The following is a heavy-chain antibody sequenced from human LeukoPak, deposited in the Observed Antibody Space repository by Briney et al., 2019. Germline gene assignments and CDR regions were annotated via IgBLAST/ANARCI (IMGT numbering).Heavy chain of an antibody. J-gene: IGHJ5*02. CDR1: GFTFGDYA. Sequence: GGSLRLSCTASGFTFGDYAMNWVRQAPGKGLEWVSHISSSGSTIYYADSVKGRFTISRDNAKNSLYLQMNSLRAEDTAVYYCASISDHNWFDPWGQGTLVTVSS. CDR2: ISSSGSTI. V-gene: IGHV3-48*03. CDR3: ASISDHNWFDP.